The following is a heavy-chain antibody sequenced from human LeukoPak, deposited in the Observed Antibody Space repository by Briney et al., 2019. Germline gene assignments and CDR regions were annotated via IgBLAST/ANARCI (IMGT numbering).Heavy chain of an antibody. V-gene: IGHV1-18*01. CDR1: GYTFTSYG. Sequence: ASVKVSCKASGYTFTSYGISWVRQAPGQRLEWMGWISAYNGNTKYAQTLQGRVTMTIDTSTSTAYMELRSLRSDDAAVYYCARDHSNWNYAPDFWGEGTLVSVSS. D-gene: IGHD1-7*01. J-gene: IGHJ4*02. CDR2: ISAYNGNT. CDR3: ARDHSNWNYAPDF.